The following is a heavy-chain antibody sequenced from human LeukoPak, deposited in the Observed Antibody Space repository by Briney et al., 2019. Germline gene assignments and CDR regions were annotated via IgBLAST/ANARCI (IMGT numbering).Heavy chain of an antibody. D-gene: IGHD3-3*01. CDR2: IIPIFGTA. V-gene: IGHV1-69*06. CDR1: GGTFSSYA. J-gene: IGHJ6*03. CDR3: ARARITIFGVVTQRCYYYYYMDV. Sequence: SVKLSCKASGGTFSSYAISWVRQAPGQGLEWMGGIIPIFGTANYAQKFQGRVTITADKSTSTAYMQLSSLRSEDTAVYYCARARITIFGVVTQRCYYYYYMDVWGKGTTVTVSS.